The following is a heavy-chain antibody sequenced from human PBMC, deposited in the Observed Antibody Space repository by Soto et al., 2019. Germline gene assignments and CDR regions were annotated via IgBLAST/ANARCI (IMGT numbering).Heavy chain of an antibody. J-gene: IGHJ5*02. D-gene: IGHD3-16*01. Sequence: ASVKGSCTASGSSFTNNDVSWVRQATGQGLEWMGWMNPGSGDTGYAQKFQGRVTMTRDISIATAYMELSSLRSDDTAIYYCARMATFGSLNWFDPWGQGTLVNVSS. CDR1: GSSFTNND. CDR3: ARMATFGSLNWFDP. V-gene: IGHV1-8*01. CDR2: MNPGSGDT.